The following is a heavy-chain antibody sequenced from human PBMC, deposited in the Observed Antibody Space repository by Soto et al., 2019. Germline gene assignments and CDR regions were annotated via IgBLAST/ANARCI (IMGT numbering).Heavy chain of an antibody. Sequence: GGSLRLSCAASGFTFSSYAMSWVRQAPGKGLEWVSAISGSGGSTYYADSVKGRFTISRDNSKNTLYLQMNSLRAEDTAVYYCAKDLGYDFWSGYTFDPWCQGPLVTVSS. J-gene: IGHJ5*02. V-gene: IGHV3-23*01. CDR3: AKDLGYDFWSGYTFDP. CDR2: ISGSGGST. D-gene: IGHD3-3*01. CDR1: GFTFSSYA.